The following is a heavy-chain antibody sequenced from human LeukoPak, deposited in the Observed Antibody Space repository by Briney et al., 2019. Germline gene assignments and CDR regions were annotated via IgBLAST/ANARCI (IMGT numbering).Heavy chain of an antibody. J-gene: IGHJ4*02. CDR3: ARVFPLGYCSGGSCYSYDY. V-gene: IGHV1-2*02. Sequence: GASVKVSCKASGYTFTGYYLHWVRQAPGQGLEWMGWINPNSGGTNCAQKFQGRVTMTRDTSITTVYMELSRLRSDDTAVYYCARVFPLGYCSGGSCYSYDYWGQGTLVTVSS. CDR1: GYTFTGYY. D-gene: IGHD2-15*01. CDR2: INPNSGGT.